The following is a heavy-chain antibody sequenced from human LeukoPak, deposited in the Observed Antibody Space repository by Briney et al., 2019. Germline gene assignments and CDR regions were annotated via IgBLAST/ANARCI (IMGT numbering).Heavy chain of an antibody. Sequence: SETLSLTCALSGGSISSTNCWSWVRQPQGRGLEWFGEIYHSGSTHYNPSLKSRVTMSLDKSKNQFTLELTSVTAADTAVYYCATRPAAFDIWGRGTMVAVSS. J-gene: IGHJ3*02. CDR1: GGSISSTNC. CDR3: ATRPAAFDI. CDR2: IYHSGST. V-gene: IGHV4-4*02. D-gene: IGHD1-14*01.